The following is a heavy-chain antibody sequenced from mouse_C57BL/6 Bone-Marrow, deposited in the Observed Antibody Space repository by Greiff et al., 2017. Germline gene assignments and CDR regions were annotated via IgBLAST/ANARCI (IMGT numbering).Heavy chain of an antibody. J-gene: IGHJ2*01. D-gene: IGHD2-3*01. CDR3: ARTGDGYYFYYFDY. CDR1: GYAFSSSW. Sequence: VQLQQSGPELVKPGASVKISCKASGYAFSSSWMNWVKQRPGKGLEWIGRIYPGDGDTNYNGKFKGKATLTADKSSSTAYMQLRSLTSEDSAVYYCARTGDGYYFYYFDYGGQGTTLTVSS. CDR2: IYPGDGDT. V-gene: IGHV1-82*01.